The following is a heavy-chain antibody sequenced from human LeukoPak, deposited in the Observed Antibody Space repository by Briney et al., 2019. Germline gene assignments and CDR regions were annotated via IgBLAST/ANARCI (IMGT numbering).Heavy chain of an antibody. CDR3: AELGITMIGGV. CDR2: ISSDGSKK. Sequence: GGSLRLSCEVSGFTFSSYAMHWVRQAPGKGLEWVAVISSDGSKKDYADSVKGRFTISRDNAKNSLYLQMNSLRAEDTAVYYCAELGITMIGGVWGKGTTVTVSP. J-gene: IGHJ6*04. CDR1: GFTFSSYA. D-gene: IGHD3-10*02. V-gene: IGHV3-30*04.